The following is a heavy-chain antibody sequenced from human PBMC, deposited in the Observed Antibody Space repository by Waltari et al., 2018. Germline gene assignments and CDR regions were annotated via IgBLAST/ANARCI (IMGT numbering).Heavy chain of an antibody. Sequence: QVPLVQSGAEVKKPGASVKVSCKASGYTFTGYYMPWVRQAPGQGLGWMGWINPNSGGTNYAQKFQGWVTMTRDTSISTAYMELSRLRSDDTAVYYCARGEKWLRNNLDYWGQGTLVTVSS. CDR2: INPNSGGT. CDR1: GYTFTGYY. J-gene: IGHJ4*02. D-gene: IGHD5-12*01. CDR3: ARGEKWLRNNLDY. V-gene: IGHV1-2*04.